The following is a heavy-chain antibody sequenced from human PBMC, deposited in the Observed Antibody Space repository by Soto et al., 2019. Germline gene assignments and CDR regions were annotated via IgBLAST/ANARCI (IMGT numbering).Heavy chain of an antibody. V-gene: IGHV3-33*01. D-gene: IGHD1-26*01. CDR2: IWHDGNNK. CDR3: ASDLVGASDSYGLDV. J-gene: IGHJ6*02. CDR1: GFTFSNYG. Sequence: GGSLRLCCAASGFTFSNYGMHWVRQAPGKGLEWVAIIWHDGNNKYYADSVRGRFIISRDNSKNRLYLQMNSPRAEDTAVYYCASDLVGASDSYGLDVWGQGTPVTVSS.